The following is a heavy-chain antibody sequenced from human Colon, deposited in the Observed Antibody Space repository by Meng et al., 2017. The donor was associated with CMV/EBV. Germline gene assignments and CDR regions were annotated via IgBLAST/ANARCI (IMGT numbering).Heavy chain of an antibody. J-gene: IGHJ4*02. Sequence: GGSLRLSCGVSGFTFSSYAMHWVRQAPGKGLEWVAVISGDGNNKYYADSVRGRFTISRDNSNNTLFVQMDGLTPDDTAVYYCGAVRDRQGLDGGFIHFWGRGTLVTVSS. CDR1: GFTFSSYA. D-gene: IGHD6-19*01. V-gene: IGHV3-30*04. CDR3: GAVRDRQGLDGGFIHF. CDR2: ISGDGNNK.